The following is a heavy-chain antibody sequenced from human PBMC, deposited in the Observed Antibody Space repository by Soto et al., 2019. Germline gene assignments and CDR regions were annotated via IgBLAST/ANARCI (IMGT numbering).Heavy chain of an antibody. J-gene: IGHJ4*02. Sequence: QITLKESGPPLVKPTQTLTLTCTFSGFSLSTSGVGVGWIRQPPGKALEWLALIYWDDDKRYSPSLKSRLTITKDTSKNQVVLTMTNMDPVDTATYYCAQDSQGSGYDSCFDYWGQGTLVTVSS. D-gene: IGHD5-12*01. CDR2: IYWDDDK. CDR3: AQDSQGSGYDSCFDY. CDR1: GFSLSTSGVG. V-gene: IGHV2-5*02.